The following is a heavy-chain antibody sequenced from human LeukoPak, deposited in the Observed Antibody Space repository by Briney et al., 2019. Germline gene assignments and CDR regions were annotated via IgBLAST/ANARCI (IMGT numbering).Heavy chain of an antibody. V-gene: IGHV3-23*01. CDR3: AKGQTTRYYYYGMDV. J-gene: IGHJ6*04. Sequence: GGSLRLSCAASRFTFSSYAMRWVRQAPGKGLEGVSAISGSGGSKYYADSGKGRFTISRDNSNTTLYLQMNSLRAEDTAVYYCAKGQTTRYYYYGMDVWGKGTTVTVSS. D-gene: IGHD4-17*01. CDR1: RFTFSSYA. CDR2: ISGSGGSK.